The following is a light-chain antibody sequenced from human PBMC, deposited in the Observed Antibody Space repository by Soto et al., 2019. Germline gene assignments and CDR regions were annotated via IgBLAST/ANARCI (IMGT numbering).Light chain of an antibody. Sequence: DIVMTQSPLSLPVTPGEPASISCRSSQSLVHSNGNYFFDWCLEKPGQSPQLLIDWGFNRASGVPCKFSGSASGTGFTLKITRVEAEVVGVYYGMQGIQNAYTFGQGNKLEI. CDR3: MQGIQNAYT. J-gene: IGKJ2*01. CDR1: QSLVHSNGNYF. CDR2: WGF. V-gene: IGKV2-28*01.